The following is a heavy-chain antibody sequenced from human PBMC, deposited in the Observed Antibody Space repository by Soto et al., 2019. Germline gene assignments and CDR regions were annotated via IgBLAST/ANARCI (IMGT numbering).Heavy chain of an antibody. J-gene: IGHJ4*02. Sequence: SLKISCAASGFTFSDHYMSWIRQAPGKGLEWIGYSSNSGSFTRYADSVKGRFSISRDNAKNSLYLQINSLRGDDTATYFCVRSGDNYNLLDYWGQGTPVTVSS. CDR3: VRSGDNYNLLDY. CDR1: GFTFSDHY. D-gene: IGHD1-1*01. CDR2: SSNSGSFT. V-gene: IGHV3-11*06.